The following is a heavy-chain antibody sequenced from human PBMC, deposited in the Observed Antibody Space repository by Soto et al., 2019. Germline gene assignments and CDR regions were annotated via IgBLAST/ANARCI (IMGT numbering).Heavy chain of an antibody. D-gene: IGHD2-2*01. J-gene: IGHJ6*03. CDR2: ISWNSGTM. CDR3: AKGFCSSTRCLTYSYMDV. Sequence: EVQLVESGGGLVQPGRSLRLSCAASGFSFDEYAMHWVRQAPGKGLEWVSGISWNSGTMGYGDSVKGRFTISIDNAKNSLYLQRNSLRAEDTALYYCAKGFCSSTRCLTYSYMDVWGKGTTVTVSS. CDR1: GFSFDEYA. V-gene: IGHV3-9*01.